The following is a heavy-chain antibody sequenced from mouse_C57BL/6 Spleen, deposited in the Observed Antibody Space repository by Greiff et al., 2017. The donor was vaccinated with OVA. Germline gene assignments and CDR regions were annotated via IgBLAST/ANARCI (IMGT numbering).Heavy chain of an antibody. V-gene: IGHV1-39*01. Sequence: EVQGVESGPELVKPGASVKISCKASGYAFSSSWMNWVKQSNGKSLEWIGVINPNYGTTSYNQKFKGKATLTVDQSSSTAYMQLNSLTSEDSAVYYCARLSTVVFDYWGQGTTLTVSS. D-gene: IGHD1-1*01. CDR1: GYAFSSSW. J-gene: IGHJ2*01. CDR3: ARLSTVVFDY. CDR2: INPNYGTT.